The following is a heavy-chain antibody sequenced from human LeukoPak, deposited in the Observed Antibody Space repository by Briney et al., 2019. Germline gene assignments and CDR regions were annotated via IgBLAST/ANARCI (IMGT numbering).Heavy chain of an antibody. D-gene: IGHD5-24*01. J-gene: IGHJ4*02. CDR2: ISYDGSNK. CDR3: ARDLGDGYNLDY. CDR1: GFTFSSYA. V-gene: IGHV3-30-3*01. Sequence: PGGSLRLSCAASGFTFSSYAMHWVRQAPGKGLEWVAVISYDGSNKYYADSVKGRFTISRDNSRNTLYLQMNSLRAEDTAVYYCARDLGDGYNLDYWGQGTLVTVSS.